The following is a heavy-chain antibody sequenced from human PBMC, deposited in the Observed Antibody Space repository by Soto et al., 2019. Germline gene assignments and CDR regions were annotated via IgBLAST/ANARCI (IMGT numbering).Heavy chain of an antibody. V-gene: IGHV3-33*01. Sequence: GGSLRLSCAASGGPFSSYGMHWVRQAPGKGLEWVAIIWYDGSNKYYADSVKGRFTISRDSSKNTLYLQMNSLRAEDTAVYYCARVGSSWSFDYWGQGTLVTVSS. D-gene: IGHD6-13*01. J-gene: IGHJ4*02. CDR2: IWYDGSNK. CDR3: ARVGSSWSFDY. CDR1: GGPFSSYG.